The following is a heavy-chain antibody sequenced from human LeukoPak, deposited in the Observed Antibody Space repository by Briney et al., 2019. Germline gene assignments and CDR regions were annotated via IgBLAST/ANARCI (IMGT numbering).Heavy chain of an antibody. V-gene: IGHV3-13*04. CDR1: GFTFSSYD. D-gene: IGHD1-26*01. J-gene: IGHJ4*02. CDR3: ARGVSGSWELYSDY. Sequence: GGSLRLSRAASGFTFSSYDMHWVRQATGKGLEWVSAIGTAGDTYYPGSVKGRFTISRENAKNSLYLQMNSLRAGDTAVYYCARGVSGSWELYSDYWGQGTLVTVSP. CDR2: IGTAGDT.